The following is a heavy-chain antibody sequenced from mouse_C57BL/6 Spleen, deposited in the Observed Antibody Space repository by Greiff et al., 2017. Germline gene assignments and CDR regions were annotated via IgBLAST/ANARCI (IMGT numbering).Heavy chain of an antibody. CDR2: IDPSDSYT. J-gene: IGHJ2*01. D-gene: IGHD4-1*01. V-gene: IGHV1-59*01. CDR3: ARGLTGTTSYFDY. CDR1: GYTFTSYW. Sequence: VQLQQPGAELVRPGTSVKLSCKASGYTFTSYWMHWVKQRPGQGLEWIGVIDPSDSYTNYNQKFKGKATLSVDTSSSTAYMQLSSLTSEDSAVYYCARGLTGTTSYFDYWGQGTTLTVSS.